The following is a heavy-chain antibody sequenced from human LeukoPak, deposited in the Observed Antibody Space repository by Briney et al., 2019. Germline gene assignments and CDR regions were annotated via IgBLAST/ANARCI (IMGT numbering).Heavy chain of an antibody. D-gene: IGHD3-10*02. Sequence: GGSLRLSCAASGFTFSSYGMHWVRQAPGKGLEWVAFIRYDGNNKYYADSVKGRFTISRDNSKNTLCLQMNSLRAEDTAVYYCAELGITMIGGVWGKGTTVTISS. CDR1: GFTFSSYG. V-gene: IGHV3-30*02. CDR3: AELGITMIGGV. J-gene: IGHJ6*04. CDR2: IRYDGNNK.